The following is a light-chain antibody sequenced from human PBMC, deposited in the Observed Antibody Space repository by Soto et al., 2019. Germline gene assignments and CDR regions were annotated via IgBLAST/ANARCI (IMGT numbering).Light chain of an antibody. V-gene: IGKV3-20*01. CDR2: GAS. Sequence: EIVLTQSPGTLSLSPGERATLSCRASQSVSSSSYLAWYQQKPGQAPRLLIYGASSRATGIPGRFSGSGSGTDFTLTISRLEPEDFAVYYCHQYGSSPSYTFGQGTKLEIK. CDR1: QSVSSSSY. J-gene: IGKJ2*01. CDR3: HQYGSSPSYT.